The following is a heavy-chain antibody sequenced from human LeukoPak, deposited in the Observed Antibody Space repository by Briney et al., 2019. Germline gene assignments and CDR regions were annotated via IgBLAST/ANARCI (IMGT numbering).Heavy chain of an antibody. Sequence: GGSLRLTCVASEFRFGRDWISWVRQAPGKGLEWVSSISSSSSFIYYADSVKGRFTISRDNAKNSLYLQMNSLRAEDTAVYYCARDPPLGSCSTISCPHLDYWGQGTLVTVSS. CDR2: ISSSSSFI. CDR1: EFRFGRDW. V-gene: IGHV3-21*01. CDR3: ARDPPLGSCSTISCPHLDY. D-gene: IGHD2-2*01. J-gene: IGHJ4*02.